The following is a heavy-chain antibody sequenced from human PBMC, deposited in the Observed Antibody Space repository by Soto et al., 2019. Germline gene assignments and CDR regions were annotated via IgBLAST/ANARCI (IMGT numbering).Heavy chain of an antibody. CDR2: ISAYNGNT. V-gene: IGHV1-18*01. CDR1: GYTFTSYG. J-gene: IGHJ4*02. CDR3: ARAGSGSDHPSGY. Sequence: QVQLVQSGAEVKKPGASVKVSCKASGYTFTSYGISWVRQAPGQELEWMGWISAYNGNTNYAQKLQGRVTMNTDTSTSTDYMELRSLRSDDTAGYSGARAGSGSDHPSGYWGKGTLVTVSS. D-gene: IGHD3-10*01.